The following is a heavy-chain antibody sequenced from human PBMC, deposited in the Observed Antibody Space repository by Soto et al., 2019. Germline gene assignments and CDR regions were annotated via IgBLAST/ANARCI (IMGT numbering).Heavy chain of an antibody. J-gene: IGHJ6*02. CDR1: GGSISSGDYY. Sequence: SETLSLTCTVSGGSISSGDYYWSWIRQPPGKGLEWIGYIYYSGSTYYNPSLKSRVTISVDTSKNQFSLKLSPVTAADTAVYYCAITGRGYYDFWSGYSPHYYYGMDVWGQGTTVTVSS. D-gene: IGHD3-3*01. CDR2: IYYSGST. CDR3: AITGRGYYDFWSGYSPHYYYGMDV. V-gene: IGHV4-30-4*01.